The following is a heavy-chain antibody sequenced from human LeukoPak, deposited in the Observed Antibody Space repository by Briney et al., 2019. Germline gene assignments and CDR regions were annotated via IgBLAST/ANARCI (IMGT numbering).Heavy chain of an antibody. CDR2: IYPDDSDT. V-gene: IGHV5-51*01. J-gene: IGHJ3*02. Sequence: VESLKISCKGSGYTFTTYWLAWVRQKPGKGLEWMGIIYPDDSDTRYSPSLQGQVTISADKSIRTAYLQWSSLKASDTARYYCARRQVMVVTPDDAFDIWGQGTMVTVSS. CDR3: ARRQVMVVTPDDAFDI. D-gene: IGHD4-23*01. CDR1: GYTFTTYW.